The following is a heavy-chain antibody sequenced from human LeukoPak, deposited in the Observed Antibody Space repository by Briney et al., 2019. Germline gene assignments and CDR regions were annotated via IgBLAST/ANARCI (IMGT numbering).Heavy chain of an antibody. D-gene: IGHD3/OR15-3a*01. Sequence: GGSLRLSCVASGFTFSRNVLHWVRQAPGKGLEWVATISYDGNNKFHADSVKGRFTISRDNSRNTVYLQMDSLRPEDTAVYHCAKGGIPTGPYYYFYYMDVWGNGTTVNVSS. V-gene: IGHV3-30*01. CDR1: GFTFSRNV. CDR3: AKGGIPTGPYYYFYYMDV. J-gene: IGHJ6*03. CDR2: ISYDGNNK.